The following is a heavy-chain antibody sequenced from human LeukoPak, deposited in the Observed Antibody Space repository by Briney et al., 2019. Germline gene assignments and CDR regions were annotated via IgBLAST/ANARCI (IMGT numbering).Heavy chain of an antibody. CDR3: ATSPRRALANWFDP. CDR1: GGSISSYY. V-gene: IGHV4-59*01. J-gene: IGHJ5*02. D-gene: IGHD3-3*02. Sequence: SETLSLTCTVSGGSISSYYWSWIRQPPGKGLEWIGYIYYSGSTNYNPSLKSRVTISVDTSKNQFSLKLSSVTAADTAVYYCATSPRRALANWFDPWGQGAPVTVSS. CDR2: IYYSGST.